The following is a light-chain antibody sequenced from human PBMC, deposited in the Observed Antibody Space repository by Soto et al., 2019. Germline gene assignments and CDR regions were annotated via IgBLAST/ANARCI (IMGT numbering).Light chain of an antibody. CDR1: SSDVGGYKY. J-gene: IGLJ2*01. CDR3: CSYAGSYTVL. Sequence: SVLTQPRSVSGSPGQSVTISCTGTSSDVGGYKYVSWYQQHPGKVPNLIIYDVSERPSGVPDRFSGSKSGNTASLSISGLQAEDEADYYCCSYAGSYTVLFGGGTKLTVL. CDR2: DVS. V-gene: IGLV2-11*01.